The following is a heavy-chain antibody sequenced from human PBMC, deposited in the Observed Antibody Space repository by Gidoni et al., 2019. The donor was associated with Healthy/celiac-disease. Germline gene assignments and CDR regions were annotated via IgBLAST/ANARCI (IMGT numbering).Heavy chain of an antibody. CDR1: GGSFSGYY. CDR2: INHSGST. CDR3: ARGHGSGSYYWNFDY. D-gene: IGHD3-10*01. Sequence: QVQLQQWGAGLLKPSETLSLTCAVYGGSFSGYYWSWIRQPPGKGLEWIGEINHSGSTNYNPSLKSRVTISVDTSKNQFSLKLSSVTAADTAVYYCARGHGSGSYYWNFDYWGQGTLVTVSS. J-gene: IGHJ4*02. V-gene: IGHV4-34*01.